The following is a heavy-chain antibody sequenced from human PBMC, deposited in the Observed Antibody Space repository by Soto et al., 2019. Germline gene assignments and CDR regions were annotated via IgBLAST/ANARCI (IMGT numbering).Heavy chain of an antibody. Sequence: EVQLLESGGGLVQPGGSLRLSCAASGFTFSSYAMSWVRQAPGKGLEWVSAISGSGGSTYYADSVKGRFTISRDNSKNTLYLQMNSLRAEDTAVYYCAKDGHYDFWSGYYHPFDYWGQGTLVTVSS. CDR3: AKDGHYDFWSGYYHPFDY. CDR1: GFTFSSYA. J-gene: IGHJ4*02. D-gene: IGHD3-3*01. V-gene: IGHV3-23*01. CDR2: ISGSGGST.